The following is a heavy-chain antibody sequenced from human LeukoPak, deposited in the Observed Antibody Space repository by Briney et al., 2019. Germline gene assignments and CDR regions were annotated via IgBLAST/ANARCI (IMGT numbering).Heavy chain of an antibody. Sequence: GASVKVSCKASGYTFTSYGISWVRQAPGQGLEWMGWISAYNGNTNYAQKLQGRVTMTTDTSTSTAYMELRSLRSDDTAVYYCERDKGAPMVRGVYGMDVWGKGTTVTVSS. CDR3: ERDKGAPMVRGVYGMDV. CDR2: ISAYNGNT. V-gene: IGHV1-18*04. CDR1: GYTFTSYG. D-gene: IGHD3-10*01. J-gene: IGHJ6*04.